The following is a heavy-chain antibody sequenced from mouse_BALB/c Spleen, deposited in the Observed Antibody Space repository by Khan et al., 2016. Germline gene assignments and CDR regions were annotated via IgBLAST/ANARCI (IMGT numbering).Heavy chain of an antibody. Sequence: VQLQQPGAELVRSGASVKLSCTASAFNIKDYYIHWVKQRPEQGLEWIGWIDPESGDTEYVPKFQGKATVTADPSSNTAYLQLSSLTSEDSAVYYCNAIYYGNYIYFDYWGQGTTLTVSS. CDR1: AFNIKDYY. V-gene: IGHV14-4*02. CDR3: NAIYYGNYIYFDY. CDR2: IDPESGDT. J-gene: IGHJ2*01. D-gene: IGHD2-1*01.